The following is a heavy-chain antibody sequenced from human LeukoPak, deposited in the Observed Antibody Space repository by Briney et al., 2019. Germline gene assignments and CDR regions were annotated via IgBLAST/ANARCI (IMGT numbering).Heavy chain of an antibody. CDR2: ISAYNGNT. CDR1: GYTFTSYG. Sequence: ASVKVSSKASGYTFTSYGISWVRRAPGQGLEWMGWISAYNGNTNYGQKLQGRVTMTTDTSTSTAYMELRSLRSNDTAVYYCASEGYCSSTSCFDWFDPWGQGTLVTVSS. J-gene: IGHJ5*02. V-gene: IGHV1-18*01. CDR3: ASEGYCSSTSCFDWFDP. D-gene: IGHD2-2*01.